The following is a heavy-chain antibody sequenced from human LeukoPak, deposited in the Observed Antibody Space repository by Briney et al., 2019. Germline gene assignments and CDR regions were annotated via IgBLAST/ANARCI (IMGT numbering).Heavy chain of an antibody. CDR1: GFTFDDYG. Sequence: TGGSLRLSCAASGFTFDDYGMSWVRQAPGKGLEWVSGINWNGGSTGYADSVKGRFTISRDNAKNSLYLQMNSLRAEDTAVYYCARDPYSGAYYEGYYYYYMDVWGKGTTVTVSS. CDR2: INWNGGST. V-gene: IGHV3-20*04. CDR3: ARDPYSGAYYEGYYYYYMDV. D-gene: IGHD1-26*01. J-gene: IGHJ6*03.